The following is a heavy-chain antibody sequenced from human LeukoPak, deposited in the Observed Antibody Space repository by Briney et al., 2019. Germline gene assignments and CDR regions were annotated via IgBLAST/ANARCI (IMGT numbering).Heavy chain of an antibody. J-gene: IGHJ4*02. CDR3: AKGYSGYVGDY. D-gene: IGHD5-12*01. V-gene: IGHV3-30*18. CDR1: GFTFSSYG. CDR2: ISYDGSNK. Sequence: GGSLRLSCAASGFTFSSYGMHWVRQAPGKGLEWVAVISYDGSNKYYADSVKGRFTISRDNSKNTLYLQMNSLRAEDTAVYYCAKGYSGYVGDYWGQGTLVTASS.